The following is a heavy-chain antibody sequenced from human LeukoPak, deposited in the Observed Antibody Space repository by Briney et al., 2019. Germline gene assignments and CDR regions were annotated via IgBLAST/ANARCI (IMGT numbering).Heavy chain of an antibody. V-gene: IGHV4-34*01. CDR3: ATSWMQLWSPPDA. CDR1: GGSFSGYY. CDR2: INSSGTT. D-gene: IGHD5-18*01. J-gene: IGHJ5*02. Sequence: SETLSLTCAVYGGSFSGYYWSWIRQPPGKGLEWIGEINSSGTTNYNPSLKSRVTISVDTSKNQFSLKLSSVTAADTAIYYCATSWMQLWSPPDAWGQGTLVTVSS.